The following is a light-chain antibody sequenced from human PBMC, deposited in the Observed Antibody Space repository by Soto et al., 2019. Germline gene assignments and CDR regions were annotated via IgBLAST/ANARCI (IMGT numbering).Light chain of an antibody. J-gene: IGKJ4*01. CDR2: DFN. CDR3: QHYVSFSELT. V-gene: IGKV1-5*01. CDR1: RSVNSW. Sequence: DIQITQSPSTLSASVGDSVTITCRASRSVNSWLAWYQQKPGKAPKLLVYDFNNLGDGVPSRLSGSVSGTEFTLTIGRLQPDDFATYYCQHYVSFSELTFGGGTYLGIK.